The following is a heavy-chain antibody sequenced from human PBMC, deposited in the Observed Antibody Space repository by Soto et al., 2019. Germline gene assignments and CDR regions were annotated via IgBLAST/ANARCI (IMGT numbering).Heavy chain of an antibody. J-gene: IGHJ5*02. CDR2: IYPGDSDT. CDR1: GYSFTSYW. V-gene: IGHV5-51*01. D-gene: IGHD2-21*02. CDR3: ARAVVVTATIGNWFDP. Sequence: GESLKISCKSSGYSFTSYWIGWVRQMPGKGLEWMGIIYPGDSDTRYSPSFQGQVTISADKSISTAYLQWSSLKASDTAMYYCARAVVVTATIGNWFDPWGQGTLVTVSS.